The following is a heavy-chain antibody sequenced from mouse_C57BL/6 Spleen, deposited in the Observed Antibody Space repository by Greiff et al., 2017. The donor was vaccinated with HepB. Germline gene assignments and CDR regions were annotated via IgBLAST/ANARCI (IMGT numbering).Heavy chain of an antibody. J-gene: IGHJ4*01. V-gene: IGHV5-9-1*02. CDR3: TRAYGNYDAMDY. CDR2: ISSGGDYI. CDR1: GFTFSSYA. D-gene: IGHD2-1*01. Sequence: LKESGEGLVKPGGSLKLSCAASGFTFSSYAMSWVRQTPEKRLEWVAYISSGGDYIYYADTVKGRFTISRDNARDTLYLQMSSLKSEDTAMYYCTRAYGNYDAMDYWGQGTSVTVSS.